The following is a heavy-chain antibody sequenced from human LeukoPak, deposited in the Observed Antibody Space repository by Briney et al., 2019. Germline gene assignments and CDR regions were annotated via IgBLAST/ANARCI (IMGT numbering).Heavy chain of an antibody. CDR1: GYSFTSYG. Sequence: GASVKVSCKASGYSFTSYGISWVRQAPGQGLEWMGWITAYNGNTTYAQKLQGRVTMTTDTSTNTVYMELRSLRSDDTAVYYCARYIAAADERYYFDYWGQGTLVTVSS. CDR3: ARYIAAADERYYFDY. V-gene: IGHV1-18*01. J-gene: IGHJ4*02. D-gene: IGHD6-13*01. CDR2: ITAYNGNT.